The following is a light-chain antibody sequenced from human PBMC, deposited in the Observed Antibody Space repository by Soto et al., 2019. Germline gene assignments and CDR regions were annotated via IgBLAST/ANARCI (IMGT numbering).Light chain of an antibody. J-gene: IGKJ2*01. Sequence: EIVMTQPPVTLSVSPGESAALSCRASQSISTNLAWYQQKPGQAPRLLIYSASSGATGLPARFSGSGSGTEFTLTISSLQSDDLAIYYCQQYNKWPNTFGQGTK. CDR3: QQYNKWPNT. CDR1: QSISTN. CDR2: SAS. V-gene: IGKV3-15*01.